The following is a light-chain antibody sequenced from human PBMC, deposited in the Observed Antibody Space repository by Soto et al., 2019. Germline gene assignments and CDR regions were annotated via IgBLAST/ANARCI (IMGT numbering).Light chain of an antibody. CDR3: QQRSNRIT. CDR1: QSVAGS. V-gene: IGKV3-11*01. J-gene: IGKJ5*01. CDR2: DIS. Sequence: EFVLTQSPATLSVSHGERAILSCRASQSVAGSLAWYQQKPGQAPRLLIYDISTRAAAIPARFSGSGSGTDFTPTVSSLEPEDFALYYCQQRSNRITFGQGTRLEIK.